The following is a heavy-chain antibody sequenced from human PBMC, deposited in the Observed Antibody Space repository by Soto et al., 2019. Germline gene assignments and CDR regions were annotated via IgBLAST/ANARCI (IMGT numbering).Heavy chain of an antibody. D-gene: IGHD3-10*01. V-gene: IGHV3-23*01. CDR1: GFTFSSYA. Sequence: EVQLLESGGGLVQPGGSLRLSCAASGFTFSSYAMSWVRQAPGKGLEWVSAISSSGGSTYYADSVKGRFTISRDNSKNTLYLQMNSLRAEDTAVYYCAKMLLWFGELLTDDYWGQGTLVTVSS. CDR2: ISSSGGST. CDR3: AKMLLWFGELLTDDY. J-gene: IGHJ4*02.